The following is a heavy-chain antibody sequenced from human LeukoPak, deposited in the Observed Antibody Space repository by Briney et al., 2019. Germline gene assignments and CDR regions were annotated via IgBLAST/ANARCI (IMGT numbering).Heavy chain of an antibody. CDR1: GGSISSYY. CDR2: IYYRGST. CDR3: ARGYTSSSEPFDY. V-gene: IGHV4-59*01. D-gene: IGHD6-6*01. Sequence: PSETLSLTCTVSGGSISSYYWSWIRQPPGKGLEWIGYIYYRGSTNYNPSLKSRVTISVDTSKNQFSLKLASVTAADTAVYYCARGYTSSSEPFDYWGQGTLVTVSS. J-gene: IGHJ4*02.